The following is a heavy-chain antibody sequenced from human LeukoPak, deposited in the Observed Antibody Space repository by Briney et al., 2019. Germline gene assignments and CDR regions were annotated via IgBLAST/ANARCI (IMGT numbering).Heavy chain of an antibody. D-gene: IGHD2-2*01. J-gene: IGHJ4*02. CDR3: AREGYCSTGACRPY. Sequence: PSETLSLTCAVYGGSFSGYYWSWIRQPPGKGLEWIGEINHSGSTNYNPSLKSRVTISADTAKNQVSLKVTSVTAADTAVYYCAREGYCSTGACRPYWGQGTLVTVSS. V-gene: IGHV4-34*01. CDR2: INHSGST. CDR1: GGSFSGYY.